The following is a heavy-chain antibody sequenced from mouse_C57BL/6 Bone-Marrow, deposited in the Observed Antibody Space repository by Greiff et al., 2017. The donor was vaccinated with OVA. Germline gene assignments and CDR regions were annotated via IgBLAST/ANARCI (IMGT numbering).Heavy chain of an antibody. D-gene: IGHD1-1*01. V-gene: IGHV5-6*01. CDR3: ARHFRYDSSCYVDY. CDR2: ISSGGSYT. J-gene: IGHJ2*01. CDR1: GFTFSSYG. Sequence: EVKLMESGGDLVKPGGSLKLSCAASGFTFSSYGMSWVRQTPDKRLEWVATISSGGSYTYYPDSVKGRFTISRDNAKNTLYLQMSSLKSEDTAMYYCARHFRYDSSCYVDYWGQGTTLTVSS.